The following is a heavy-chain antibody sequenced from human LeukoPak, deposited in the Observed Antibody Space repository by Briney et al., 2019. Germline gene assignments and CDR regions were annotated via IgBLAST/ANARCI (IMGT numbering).Heavy chain of an antibody. D-gene: IGHD2-2*02. J-gene: IGHJ5*02. CDR3: ARDMARTSVVVPAAIYP. V-gene: IGHV3-30-3*01. CDR1: GFTFSSYA. Sequence: PGGSLRLSCAASGFTFSSYAMHWVRQAPGKGLEWVAVISYDGSNKYYADSVKGRFTISRDNSKNTLYLQMNSLRAEDTAVYYCARDMARTSVVVPAAIYPWGQGTLVTVSS. CDR2: ISYDGSNK.